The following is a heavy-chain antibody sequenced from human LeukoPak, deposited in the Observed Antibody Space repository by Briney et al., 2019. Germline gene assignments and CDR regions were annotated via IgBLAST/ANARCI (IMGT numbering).Heavy chain of an antibody. Sequence: PGGSLRLSCAASGFTFSSYAMSWVRQAPGKGLEWVSAISGSGGSTYYADSAKGRFTISRDNSKNTLYLQMNSLRAEDTAVYYCAKDSHYYYDSSGYWVYWGQGTLVTVSS. J-gene: IGHJ4*02. CDR1: GFTFSSYA. CDR3: AKDSHYYYDSSGYWVY. V-gene: IGHV3-23*01. D-gene: IGHD3-22*01. CDR2: ISGSGGST.